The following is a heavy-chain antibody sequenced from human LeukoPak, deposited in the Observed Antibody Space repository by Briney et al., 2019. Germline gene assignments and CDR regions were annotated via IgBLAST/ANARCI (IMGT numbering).Heavy chain of an antibody. D-gene: IGHD2-15*01. V-gene: IGHV3-21*01. CDR2: ISSRSSYR. CDR1: GFTFSSYS. Sequence: GGSLRLSCAASGFTFSSYSMNWVRQAPGKGLEWASSISSRSSYRYYADSMKGRFTISRDNAKNSLYLQMNSLRAEDTAVYYCARATQYCSGGSCYDTWFDPWGQGTLVTVSS. CDR3: ARATQYCSGGSCYDTWFDP. J-gene: IGHJ5*02.